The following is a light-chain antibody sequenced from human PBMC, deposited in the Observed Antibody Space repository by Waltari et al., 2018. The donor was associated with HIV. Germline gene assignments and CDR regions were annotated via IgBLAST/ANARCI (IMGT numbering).Light chain of an antibody. Sequence: SSDLTQAPSVSVSPGQTASISCSGHELANQYVHWYQEKAGQAPVLVIFRDSGRPLGIPERIAGSRSGILATLTISGVLAEDEADYYCQSAATSGTSVVFGGGTKLTVL. CDR3: QSAATSGTSVV. J-gene: IGLJ2*01. CDR1: ELANQY. CDR2: RDS. V-gene: IGLV3-25*03.